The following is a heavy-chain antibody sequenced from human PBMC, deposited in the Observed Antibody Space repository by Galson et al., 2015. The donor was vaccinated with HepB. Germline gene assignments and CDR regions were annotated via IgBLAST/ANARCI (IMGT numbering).Heavy chain of an antibody. CDR2: IDPIDSYT. D-gene: IGHD6-19*01. CDR3: ARRPKFNSGWSDY. V-gene: IGHV5-10-1*01. J-gene: IGHJ4*02. Sequence: QSGAEVKKSGESLRISCKGSGYKFTSYWIHWVRQMPGKGLEWMGRIDPIDSYTNYSRSFQGRVTFAADKSINTVYLQWSSLKASDTAMYFCARRPKFNSGWSDYWGQGIRVTVSS. CDR1: GYKFTSYW.